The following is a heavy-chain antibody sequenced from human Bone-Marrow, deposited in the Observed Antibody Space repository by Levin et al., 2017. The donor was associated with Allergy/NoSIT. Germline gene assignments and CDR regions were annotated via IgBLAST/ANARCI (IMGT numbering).Heavy chain of an antibody. D-gene: IGHD4-17*01. CDR1: GFSFSIFA. V-gene: IGHV3-33*01. J-gene: IGHJ3*01. Sequence: GGSLRLSCAASGFSFSIFAMHWVRQAPGMGLEWVAVIWFDGSEKYYADSMKGRITISRDNSKNTLYLQMKSLRVEDTAVYYCVRGEGDYVGDTFSLWGQGTMVTVSS. CDR2: IWFDGSEK. CDR3: VRGEGDYVGDTFSL.